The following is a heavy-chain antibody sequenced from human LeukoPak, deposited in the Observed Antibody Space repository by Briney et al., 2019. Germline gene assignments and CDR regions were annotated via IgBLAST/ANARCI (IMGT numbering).Heavy chain of an antibody. CDR2: ISGSGGST. CDR1: GFTFSSYA. J-gene: IGHJ4*02. V-gene: IGHV3-23*01. D-gene: IGHD4-11*01. CDR3: AKTTTVISRYFDY. Sequence: GGSLRLSCAAPGFTFSSYAMSWVRQAPGKGLEWVSAISGSGGSTYYADSVKGRFTISRDNSKNTLYLQMNSLRAEDTAVYYCAKTTTVISRYFDYWGQGTLVTVSS.